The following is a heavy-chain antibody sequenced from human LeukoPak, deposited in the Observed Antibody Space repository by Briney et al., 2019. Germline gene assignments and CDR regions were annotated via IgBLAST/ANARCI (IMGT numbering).Heavy chain of an antibody. CDR1: GGSISSYY. CDR3: ARDRGQLGAWDYFDY. J-gene: IGHJ4*02. V-gene: IGHV4-4*07. CDR2: MYPSGST. Sequence: SETLSLTCTVSGGSISSYYWSWIRQPAEKGLEWIGRMYPSGSTNYNASLKSRVTMSVDTSKNQFSLRLTSVTAADTAVYYCARDRGQLGAWDYFDYWGQGTLVTVSS. D-gene: IGHD6-6*01.